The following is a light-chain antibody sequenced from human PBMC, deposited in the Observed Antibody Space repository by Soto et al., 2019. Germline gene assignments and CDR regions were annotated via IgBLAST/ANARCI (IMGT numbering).Light chain of an antibody. CDR1: QSISTR. CDR3: QQYNSYST. Sequence: DIQMTQSPSTLSSSVGDRVTITCRASQSISTRLAWYQQKPGKAPKLLIYDASSLESGVPSRFSGSASGTEFTLTISSLQPDDFATYYCQQYNSYSTFGQGTKVE. V-gene: IGKV1-5*01. J-gene: IGKJ1*01. CDR2: DAS.